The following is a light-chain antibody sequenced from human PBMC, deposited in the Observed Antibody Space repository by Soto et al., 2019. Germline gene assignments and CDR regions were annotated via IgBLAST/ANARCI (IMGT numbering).Light chain of an antibody. Sequence: QSVLTQPPSVSAAPRQKVTISCSGSSSNIGNNYVSWYQQLPGTAPKLLIYDNTKRPSGIPDRFSGSKSGTSATLGITGLQTGDEADYYCATWDSSLSAGVFGTGTKLTVL. CDR2: DNT. J-gene: IGLJ1*01. V-gene: IGLV1-51*01. CDR1: SSNIGNNY. CDR3: ATWDSSLSAGV.